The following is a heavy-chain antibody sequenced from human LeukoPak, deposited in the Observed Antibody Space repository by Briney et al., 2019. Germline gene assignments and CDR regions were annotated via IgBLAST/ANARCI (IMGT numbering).Heavy chain of an antibody. CDR3: VRSPAGSSGTCYPNWFDP. D-gene: IGHD3-22*01. Sequence: GESLKISCKGSGYRFTNNWIGWVRPMPGKGLEWMGITYPGDSNTRYSPSFQGQVTISADKSISSAYLQWSSLKASDTAMYYCVRSPAGSSGTCYPNWFDPWGQGTLVTVSS. CDR2: TYPGDSNT. CDR1: GYRFTNNW. J-gene: IGHJ5*02. V-gene: IGHV5-51*01.